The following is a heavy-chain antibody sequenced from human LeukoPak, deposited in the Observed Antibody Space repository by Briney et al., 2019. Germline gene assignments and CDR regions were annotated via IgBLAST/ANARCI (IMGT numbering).Heavy chain of an antibody. CDR2: IKQDGSEK. CDR1: GFTFSSYW. V-gene: IGHV3-7*01. Sequence: GGSLRLSCAASGFTFSSYWMSWVRQAPGKGLEWVANIKQDGSEKYYVDSVKGRFTISRDNAKNSLYLQMNSLRAEDTAVYYCAREGYGSGTKKMSYYYYGMDVWGQGTTVTVSS. D-gene: IGHD3-10*01. J-gene: IGHJ6*02. CDR3: AREGYGSGTKKMSYYYYGMDV.